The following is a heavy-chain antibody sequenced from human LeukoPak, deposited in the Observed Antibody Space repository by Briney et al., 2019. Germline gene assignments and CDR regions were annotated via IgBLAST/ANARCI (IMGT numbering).Heavy chain of an antibody. CDR1: GFTFSSYS. J-gene: IGHJ4*02. CDR3: ARDREGWEPSHFDY. D-gene: IGHD1-26*01. V-gene: IGHV3-21*01. Sequence: KTGGSLRLSCAASGFTFSSYSMNWVRQAPGKGLEWVSSLSSSSYIYYADSVKGRFTISRDNAKNSLYLQMNSLRAEDTAVYYCARDREGWEPSHFDYWGQGNLVTVSS. CDR2: LSSSSYI.